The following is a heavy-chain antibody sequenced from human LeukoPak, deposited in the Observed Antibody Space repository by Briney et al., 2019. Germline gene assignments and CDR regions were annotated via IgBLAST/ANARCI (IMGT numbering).Heavy chain of an antibody. CDR2: ISGSGSNT. CDR3: AKDVLSGTYYYFDQ. Sequence: GGSLRLSCAASGFTFSTYPMTWVRQAPGKGLEWVSGISGSGSNTYYADSVMGRFTISRDNSKNTLYLQMNSLRAEDTAVYYCAKDVLSGTYYYFDQWGQGTLVTVSS. V-gene: IGHV3-23*01. J-gene: IGHJ4*02. D-gene: IGHD1-26*01. CDR1: GFTFSTYP.